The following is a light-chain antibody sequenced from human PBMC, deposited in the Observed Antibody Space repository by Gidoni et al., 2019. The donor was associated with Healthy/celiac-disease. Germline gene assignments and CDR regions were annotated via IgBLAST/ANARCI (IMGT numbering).Light chain of an antibody. Sequence: AIQTTRPPSSLSDSVADRVTITCRASQSIRSDLGWYQQKPGKAPKLLIYAASSLHSGVPARFSGSGSGTDFTLTISSMQSEDFATYYCLQDYNCPPTFGQXTKLEIK. CDR2: AAS. V-gene: IGKV1-6*01. CDR3: LQDYNCPPT. J-gene: IGKJ2*01. CDR1: QSIRSD.